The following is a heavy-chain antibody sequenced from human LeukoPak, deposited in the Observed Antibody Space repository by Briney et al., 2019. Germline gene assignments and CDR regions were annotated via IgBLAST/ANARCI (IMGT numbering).Heavy chain of an antibody. CDR1: GGSFSGYY. D-gene: IGHD4-17*01. CDR3: ARDETTPLPGAY. Sequence: SETLSLTCAVYGGSFSGYYWSWIRQPPGKGLEWIGEINHSGSTHYNPSLKSRVTMSVDTSKNQFSMKLSSVTAADTAVYYCARDETTPLPGAYWGQGTLVTVSS. V-gene: IGHV4-34*01. CDR2: INHSGST. J-gene: IGHJ4*02.